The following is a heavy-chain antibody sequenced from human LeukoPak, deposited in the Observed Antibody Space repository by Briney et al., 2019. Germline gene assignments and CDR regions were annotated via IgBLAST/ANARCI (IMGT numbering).Heavy chain of an antibody. CDR3: ARCKKNYYDSSGYHGDWLDP. D-gene: IGHD3-22*01. CDR1: GGSISSSSYY. J-gene: IGHJ3*01. CDR2: IYYSGST. Sequence: SETLSLTCTVSGGSISSSSYYWGWIRQPPGKGLEWIGSIYYSGSTYYNPSLKSRVTISVDTSKNQFSLKLSSVTAAETAVYYCARCKKNYYDSSGYHGDWLDPWGQGTMVTVSS. V-gene: IGHV4-39*01.